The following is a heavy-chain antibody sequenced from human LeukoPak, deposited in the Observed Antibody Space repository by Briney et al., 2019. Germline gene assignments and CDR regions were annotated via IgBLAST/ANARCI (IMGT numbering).Heavy chain of an antibody. Sequence: PGGSLRLSCAASGFTFSSYSMNWVRQAPGKGLEWVSYISSSSSTIYYADSVKGRFTISRDNAKNTLYLQMNSLRAEDTAVYYCARPGATTAWYFDLWGRGTLVTVSS. CDR1: GFTFSSYS. CDR3: ARPGATTAWYFDL. CDR2: ISSSSSTI. V-gene: IGHV3-48*04. D-gene: IGHD1-26*01. J-gene: IGHJ2*01.